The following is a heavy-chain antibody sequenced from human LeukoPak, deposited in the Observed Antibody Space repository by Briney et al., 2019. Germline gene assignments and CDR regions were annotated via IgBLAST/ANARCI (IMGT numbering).Heavy chain of an antibody. CDR1: GFTFSNFA. Sequence: PGGSLRLSCAASGFTFSNFAMHWVRQAPGKGLEWVAVISFDGINKYYADSVKGRFTISRDNSKNTLYLQMNSLRAEDTAVYYCARVGAISGSSPRGFFDYWGQGTLVTVSS. CDR2: ISFDGINK. CDR3: ARVGAISGSSPRGFFDY. J-gene: IGHJ4*02. V-gene: IGHV3-30-3*01. D-gene: IGHD1-26*01.